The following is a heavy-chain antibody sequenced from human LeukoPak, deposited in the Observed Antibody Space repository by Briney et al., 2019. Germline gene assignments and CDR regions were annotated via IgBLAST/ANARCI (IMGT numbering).Heavy chain of an antibody. D-gene: IGHD2-8*01. CDR3: AKDTSIGRYCTNGVCPPFDY. CDR2: ISDTGATT. J-gene: IGHJ4*02. V-gene: IGHV3-23*01. CDR1: GFTFSSYA. Sequence: GGSLRLSCAGSGFTFSSYAMSWVRQAPGKGLEWVSAISDTGATTYDADSVKGRFTISRDNSRSTLYLQMNSLRAEDTALYYCAKDTSIGRYCTNGVCPPFDYWGQGTLVTVSS.